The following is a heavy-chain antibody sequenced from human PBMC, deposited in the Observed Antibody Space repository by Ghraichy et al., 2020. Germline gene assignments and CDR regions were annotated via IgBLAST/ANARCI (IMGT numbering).Heavy chain of an antibody. V-gene: IGHV1-2*02. Sequence: ASVKVSCKASGYTFTAYYIHWVRQAPGQGLEWMGWINPNSGGPNYAQRFQGRVTMTSDTSITTAYMELSSLRSGDTAVYYCARRGDSGSYYDFDYWGQGTLVTVSS. CDR1: GYTFTAYY. CDR2: INPNSGGP. CDR3: ARRGDSGSYYDFDY. J-gene: IGHJ4*02. D-gene: IGHD1-26*01.